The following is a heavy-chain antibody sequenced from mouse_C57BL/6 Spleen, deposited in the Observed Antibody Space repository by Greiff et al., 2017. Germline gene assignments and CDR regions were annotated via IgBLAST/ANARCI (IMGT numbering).Heavy chain of an antibody. Sequence: EVHLVESGGGLVKPGGSLKLSCAASGFTFSDYGMHWVRQAPEKGLEWVAYISSGSSTIYYADTVKGRFTISRDNAKNTLFLQMTSLRSEDTAMYYCARHGDAYYVDFDYWGQGTTLTVSS. CDR2: ISSGSSTI. CDR1: GFTFSDYG. V-gene: IGHV5-17*01. CDR3: ARHGDAYYVDFDY. J-gene: IGHJ2*01. D-gene: IGHD2-3*01.